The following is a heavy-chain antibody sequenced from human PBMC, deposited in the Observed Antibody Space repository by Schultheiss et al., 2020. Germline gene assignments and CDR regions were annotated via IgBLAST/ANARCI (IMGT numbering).Heavy chain of an antibody. CDR3: ARGWGVATILGYYYYYGMDV. V-gene: IGHV4-39*07. J-gene: IGHJ6*02. CDR1: GGSISSGGYY. CDR2: IYHSGST. D-gene: IGHD5-12*01. Sequence: SETLSLTCAVSGGSISSGGYYWSWIRQPPGKGLEWIGEIYHSGSTNYNPSLKSRVTISVDKSKNQFSLKLSSVTAADTAVYYCARGWGVATILGYYYYYGMDVWGQGTTVNVSS.